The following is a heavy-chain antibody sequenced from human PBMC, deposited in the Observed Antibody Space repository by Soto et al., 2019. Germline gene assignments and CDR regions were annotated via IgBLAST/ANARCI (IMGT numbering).Heavy chain of an antibody. J-gene: IGHJ5*02. V-gene: IGHV3-30*18. D-gene: IGHD6-19*01. CDR1: GFTFSSYG. CDR3: ANLFSPVAGTGGGSGRFVDT. Sequence: GGSLRLSCAASGFTFSSYGMHWVRQAPGKGLEWVAVISYDGSNKYYADSVKGRFTISRDNSKNTLYLQMNSLRAEDTAGYYCANLFSPVAGTGGGSGRFVDTWGQGTLVTVSS. CDR2: ISYDGSNK.